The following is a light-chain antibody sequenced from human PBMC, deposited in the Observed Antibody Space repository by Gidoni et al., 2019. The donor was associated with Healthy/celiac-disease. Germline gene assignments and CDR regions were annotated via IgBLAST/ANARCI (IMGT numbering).Light chain of an antibody. CDR3: QQCNNWPPWT. Sequence: DIVITQSPATLTVSPGERATLTCRASQSVSSNLAWYQQKPGQAPRLLIYGASTRATGIPARFSGSGSGTEFTLTISSLESEDFAVYYCQQCNNWPPWTFGEGTKVEIK. V-gene: IGKV3-15*01. CDR1: QSVSSN. J-gene: IGKJ1*01. CDR2: GAS.